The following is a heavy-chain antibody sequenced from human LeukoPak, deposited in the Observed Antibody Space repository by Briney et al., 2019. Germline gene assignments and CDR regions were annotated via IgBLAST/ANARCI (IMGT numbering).Heavy chain of an antibody. V-gene: IGHV4-38-2*02. CDR3: ASGYSYGFDY. J-gene: IGHJ4*02. CDR1: GYSISSGYY. D-gene: IGHD5-18*01. Sequence: MSSETLSLTCTVSGYSISSGYYWGWIRQPPGKGLEWIGSIYHSGRTFYNPSLKSRVTISVDTSKNQFSLKLSSVTAADTAVYYCASGYSYGFDYWGQGTLVTVSS. CDR2: IYHSGRT.